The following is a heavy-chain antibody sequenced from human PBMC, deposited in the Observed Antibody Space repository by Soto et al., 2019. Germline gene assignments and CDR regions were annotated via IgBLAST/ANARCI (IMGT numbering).Heavy chain of an antibody. V-gene: IGHV4-59*01. J-gene: IGHJ4*02. CDR1: GGSISSYY. Sequence: QVQLQESGPGLVKPSETLSLTCTVPGGSISSYYWSWIRQPPGKGLEWIGYIYYSGSTNYNPSLQSRVTISVDTSKNRFSLKLSSVTAADTAVYYCARDYGGNSDYWGQGTLVTVSS. D-gene: IGHD4-17*01. CDR3: ARDYGGNSDY. CDR2: IYYSGST.